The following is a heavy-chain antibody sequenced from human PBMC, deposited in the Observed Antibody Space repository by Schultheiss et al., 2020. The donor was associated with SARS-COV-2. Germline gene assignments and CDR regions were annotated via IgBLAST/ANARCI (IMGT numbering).Heavy chain of an antibody. V-gene: IGHV3-73*01. Sequence: GGSLRLSCAASGFSFSGSSMYWVRQASGRGLEWVGRIRSKAHNYATAYGASVKGRFTISRDDSENTAYLQMNSLKSEDTAVYYCTGYYGDSYNYYYGMDIWGQGTTVTVSS. CDR1: GFSFSGSS. D-gene: IGHD4-17*01. J-gene: IGHJ6*02. CDR3: TGYYGDSYNYYYGMDI. CDR2: IRSKAHNYAT.